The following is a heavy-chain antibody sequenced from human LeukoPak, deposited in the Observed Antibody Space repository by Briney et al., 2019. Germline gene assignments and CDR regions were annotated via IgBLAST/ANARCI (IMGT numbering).Heavy chain of an antibody. CDR1: GDSVSSNSAA. CDR2: TYYRSMWYN. V-gene: IGHV6-1*01. J-gene: IGHJ4*02. D-gene: IGHD6-19*01. Sequence: KTSQTLSLTCAISGDSVSSNSAAWNWIRQSPSRGLEWLGRTYYRSMWYNDYAESVKSRIIINVDTSKNQFSLQLNSVTPEDTAVYYCGRAAGLSSGYYNYWGQGTLVTVSS. CDR3: GRAAGLSSGYYNY.